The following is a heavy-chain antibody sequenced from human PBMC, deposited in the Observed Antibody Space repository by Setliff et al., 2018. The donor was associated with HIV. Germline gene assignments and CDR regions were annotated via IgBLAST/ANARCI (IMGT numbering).Heavy chain of an antibody. J-gene: IGHJ4*02. CDR2: IYYSGST. CDR1: GGSISSHY. D-gene: IGHD6-19*01. Sequence: SETLSLTCTVSGGSISSHYWSWIRQPPGKGLEWIGYIYYSGSTNYNPSLRSRVTISVDTSKNQLSLRLTTMTAADTAVYYCARGIAVAGPYFDYWGQGTLVTVSS. CDR3: ARGIAVAGPYFDY. V-gene: IGHV4-59*08.